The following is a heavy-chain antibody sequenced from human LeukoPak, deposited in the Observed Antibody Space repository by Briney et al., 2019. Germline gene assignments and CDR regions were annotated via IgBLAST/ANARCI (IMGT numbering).Heavy chain of an antibody. CDR2: IKSITDGGTT. CDR1: GFTFSNAW. J-gene: IGHJ4*02. V-gene: IGHV3-15*01. Sequence: GGSLRLSCAASGFTFSNAWMSWVRQAPGKGLEWVGRIKSITDGGTTDYAAPVKGRFTISRDDSKNTLYLQMDSPETEDTAVYYCTTSRPVLNWGQGTLVTVSS. CDR3: TTSRPVLN.